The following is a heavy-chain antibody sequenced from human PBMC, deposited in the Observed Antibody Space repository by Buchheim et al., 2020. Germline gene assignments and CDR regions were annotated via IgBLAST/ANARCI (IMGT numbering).Heavy chain of an antibody. V-gene: IGHV4-34*01. CDR1: GGSFSGYY. CDR3: ARGKGSSSWYRGNWFDP. J-gene: IGHJ5*02. CDR2: INHSGST. Sequence: QVQLQQWGAGLLKPSETLSLTCAVYGGSFSGYYWSWIRQPPGKGLEWIGEINHSGSTNYNPSLKSGVTISVETSKNQVYLKLSSVTAADTAVYYCARGKGSSSWYRGNWFDPWGQGTL. D-gene: IGHD6-13*01.